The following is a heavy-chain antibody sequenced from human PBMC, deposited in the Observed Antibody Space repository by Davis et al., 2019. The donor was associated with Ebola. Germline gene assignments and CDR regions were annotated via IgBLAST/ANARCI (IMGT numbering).Heavy chain of an antibody. CDR1: GFTFSSYA. J-gene: IGHJ6*02. V-gene: IGHV3-23*01. D-gene: IGHD2-2*03. CDR3: AKDLLDIVLVPAAKGWAYGMDV. Sequence: GESLKISCAASGFTFSSYAMSWVRQAPGKGLEWVSAISGSGGSTYYADSVKGRFTISRDNSKNTLYLQMNSLRAEDTAVYYCAKDLLDIVLVPAAKGWAYGMDVWGQGTTVTVSS. CDR2: ISGSGGST.